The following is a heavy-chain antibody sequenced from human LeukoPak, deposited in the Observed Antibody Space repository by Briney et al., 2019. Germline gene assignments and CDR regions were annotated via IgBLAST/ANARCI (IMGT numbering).Heavy chain of an antibody. D-gene: IGHD3-16*01. CDR3: AKMLTYLDAFDI. J-gene: IGHJ3*02. V-gene: IGHV3-23*01. CDR2: ISGSGGST. CDR1: GFTFSSHA. Sequence: PGGSLRLSCAASGFTFSSHAMSWVRQAPRKGLEWVSAISGSGGSTYYADSVKGRFTISRDNPKNTLYLQMNSLRAEDTAVYYCAKMLTYLDAFDIWGQGTIVTVSS.